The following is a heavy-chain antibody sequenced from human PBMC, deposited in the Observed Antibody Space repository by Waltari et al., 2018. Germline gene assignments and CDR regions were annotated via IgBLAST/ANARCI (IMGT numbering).Heavy chain of an antibody. J-gene: IGHJ3*02. V-gene: IGHV1-24*01. CDR2: FDPEDGET. CDR1: GYTLTELP. D-gene: IGHD1-26*01. Sequence: QVQLVQSGAEVKKPGDSVTVSCTVSGYTLTELPLPGGSKAPGKGREWMGDFDPEDGETIYAQKSQSRVTMTEDTTTDTAYMELSSLRSEDTAVYYCATMRWERHGGAFDIWGQGTMVTVSS. CDR3: ATMRWERHGGAFDI.